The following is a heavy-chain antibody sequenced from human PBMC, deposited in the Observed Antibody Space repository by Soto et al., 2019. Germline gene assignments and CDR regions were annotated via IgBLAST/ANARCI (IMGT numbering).Heavy chain of an antibody. Sequence: GASVKVSCKASGYTFTSYDINWVRQATGQRLEWMGWINAGNGNTKYSQKFQGRVTITRDTSASAAYMELSSLSSEDTAVYYCARAVAVAADFDYWGQGTLVTVPQ. CDR1: GYTFTSYD. J-gene: IGHJ4*02. D-gene: IGHD6-19*01. V-gene: IGHV1-3*01. CDR2: INAGNGNT. CDR3: ARAVAVAADFDY.